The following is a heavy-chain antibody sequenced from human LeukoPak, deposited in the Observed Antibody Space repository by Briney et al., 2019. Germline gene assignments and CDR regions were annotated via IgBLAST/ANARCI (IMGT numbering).Heavy chain of an antibody. V-gene: IGHV3-30*18. CDR3: AKDLSDMEYYFDY. Sequence: GGSLRLSCAASGFTFSSYSMHWVRQAPGKGLEWVAVISYDGSNKYYADSVKGRFTISRDNSKNTLYLQMNSLRAEDTAVYYCAKDLSDMEYYFDYWGQGTLVTVSS. J-gene: IGHJ4*02. CDR2: ISYDGSNK. CDR1: GFTFSSYS. D-gene: IGHD3-3*01.